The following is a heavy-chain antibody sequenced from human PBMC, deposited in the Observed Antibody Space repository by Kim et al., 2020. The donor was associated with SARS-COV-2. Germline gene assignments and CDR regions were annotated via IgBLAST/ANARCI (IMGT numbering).Heavy chain of an antibody. Sequence: ASVKVSCKASGYTFTKYDIHWVRQAPGQGLEWMREISPSSSRTNYPQKFQGRVTMTGDTSTTTVYMELSSLTSMDTAMYYCARGSGWTWGQGTVVIVSS. V-gene: IGHV1-46*01. CDR2: ISPSSSRT. CDR1: GYTFTKYD. J-gene: IGHJ5*02. D-gene: IGHD3-10*01. CDR3: ARGSGWT.